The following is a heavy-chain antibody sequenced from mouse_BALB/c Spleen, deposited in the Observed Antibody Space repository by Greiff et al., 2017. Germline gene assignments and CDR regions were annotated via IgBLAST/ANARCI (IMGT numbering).Heavy chain of an antibody. Sequence: VQLQQSGAELMKPGASVKISCKATGYTFSSYWIEWVKQRPGHGLEWIGEILPGSGSTNYNEKFKGKATFTADTSSNTASMQLSSLTSEDSAVYYCARGVITRWYFDVWGAGTTVTVSS. V-gene: IGHV1-9*01. J-gene: IGHJ1*01. D-gene: IGHD2-4*01. CDR2: ILPGSGST. CDR3: ARGVITRWYFDV. CDR1: GYTFSSYW.